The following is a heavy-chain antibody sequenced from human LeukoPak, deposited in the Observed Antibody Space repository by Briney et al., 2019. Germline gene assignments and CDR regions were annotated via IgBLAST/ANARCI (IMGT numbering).Heavy chain of an antibody. J-gene: IGHJ4*02. CDR2: ISYDGSHR. CDR1: GFTFSNYG. D-gene: IGHD2-15*01. V-gene: IGHV3-30-3*01. Sequence: GGSLRLSCAASGFTFSNYGMQWVRQAPGKGLEWVAVISYDGSHRNYADSVKGRFTISRDNAKNSLYLQMNSLRAEDTAVYYCASQDRGGLTPFDYWGQGTLVTVSS. CDR3: ASQDRGGLTPFDY.